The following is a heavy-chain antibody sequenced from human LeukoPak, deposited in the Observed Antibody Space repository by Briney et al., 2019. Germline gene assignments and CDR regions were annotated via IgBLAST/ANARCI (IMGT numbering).Heavy chain of an antibody. CDR3: ARANYYGSGPSI. CDR1: GYTFTSYG. J-gene: IGHJ3*02. CDR2: MNPNSGNT. V-gene: IGHV1-8*02. Sequence: ASVKVSCKASGYTFTSYGISWVRQAPGQGLEWMGWMNPNSGNTGYAQKFQGRVTMTRNTSISTAYMELSSLRSEDTAVYYCARANYYGSGPSIWGQGTMVTVSS. D-gene: IGHD3-10*01.